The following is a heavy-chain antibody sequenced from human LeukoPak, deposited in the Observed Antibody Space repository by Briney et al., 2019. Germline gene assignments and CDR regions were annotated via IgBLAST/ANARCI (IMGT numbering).Heavy chain of an antibody. CDR1: GFTFSNYA. D-gene: IGHD3-9*01. J-gene: IGHJ4*02. V-gene: IGHV3-23*01. Sequence: PGVSLRLSCAASGFTFSNYAMSWVRQARGKGLKCVSSITCPDYSTYPADSVKGRFTISRDNSKNTLWLQMNSLRAEDTALYYCARAMSVDILIGLDYWGQGILVTVSS. CDR3: ARAMSVDILIGLDY. CDR2: ITCPDYST.